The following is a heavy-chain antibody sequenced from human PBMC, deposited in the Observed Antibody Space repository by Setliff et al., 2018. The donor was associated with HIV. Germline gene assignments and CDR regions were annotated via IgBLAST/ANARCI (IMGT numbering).Heavy chain of an antibody. J-gene: IGHJ4*02. Sequence: SETLSLTCAVSGGSISSHYWSWIRLPPGKGLGWIGTIYYNGNTNYNPSLKSRVAISVDTSKNLFSLKLTSVTPADTAAYYCARGIESFWSGYVRWGQGTLVTVSS. CDR3: ARGIESFWSGYVR. CDR1: GGSISSHY. V-gene: IGHV4-59*11. CDR2: IYYNGNT. D-gene: IGHD3-3*01.